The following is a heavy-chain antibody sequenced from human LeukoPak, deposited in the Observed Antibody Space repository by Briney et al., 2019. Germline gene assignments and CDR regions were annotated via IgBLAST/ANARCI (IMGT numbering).Heavy chain of an antibody. Sequence: SETLSLTCAVYGGSFSGYYWSWIRQPPGKGLEWIGEINHSGCTNYNPSLKGRVTISVDTSKNQFSLKLSSVTAADTAVYYCARGLSAIVYWGQGTLVTVSS. CDR1: GGSFSGYY. V-gene: IGHV4-34*01. D-gene: IGHD2-15*01. CDR2: INHSGCT. J-gene: IGHJ4*02. CDR3: ARGLSAIVY.